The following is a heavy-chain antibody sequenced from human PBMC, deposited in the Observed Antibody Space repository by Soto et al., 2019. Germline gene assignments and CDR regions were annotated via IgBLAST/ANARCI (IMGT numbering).Heavy chain of an antibody. CDR3: ARDPPETPSDY. Sequence: QVQLVQSGADVKKPGASVRVSCKASGYTFTDYGITWVRQAPGPGLEWMGWISAKNGDTNLAQKFRGRVTLTTDTSTGTAYMDLRSLTPDDTAVYYCARDPPETPSDYWGQGTLVTVSS. V-gene: IGHV1-18*01. CDR2: ISAKNGDT. J-gene: IGHJ4*02. CDR1: GYTFTDYG.